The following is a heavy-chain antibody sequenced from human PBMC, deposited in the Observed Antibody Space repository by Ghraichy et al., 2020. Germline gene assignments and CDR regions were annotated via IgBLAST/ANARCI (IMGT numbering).Heavy chain of an antibody. V-gene: IGHV1-46*02. CDR3: ARSPFSGGYDSSNGYSYYYYYMDV. CDR1: GFTFNSYY. Sequence: ASVKVSCKASGFTFNSYYLSWVRQAPGQGLEWMAIINPSGGSTSYAQKFQDRVTMTRDTSTNTVYMELSSLRSEDTAVYYCARSPFSGGYDSSNGYSYYYYYMDVWGKGTAVTVSS. J-gene: IGHJ6*03. D-gene: IGHD3-3*01. CDR2: INPSGGST.